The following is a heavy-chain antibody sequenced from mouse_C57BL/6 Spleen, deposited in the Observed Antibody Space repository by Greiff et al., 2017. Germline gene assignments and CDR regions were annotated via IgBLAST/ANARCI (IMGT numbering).Heavy chain of an antibody. CDR2: IRNKANGYTT. V-gene: IGHV7-3*01. D-gene: IGHD2-1*01. J-gene: IGHJ2*01. CDR3: ARVYGNYVYYFDY. Sequence: EVQVVESGGGLVQPGGSLSLSCAASGFTFTDYYMSWVRQPPGKALEWLGFIRNKANGYTTEYSASVKGRFTISRDNSQSILYLQMNALRAEDSATYYCARVYGNYVYYFDYWGQGTTLTVSS. CDR1: GFTFTDYY.